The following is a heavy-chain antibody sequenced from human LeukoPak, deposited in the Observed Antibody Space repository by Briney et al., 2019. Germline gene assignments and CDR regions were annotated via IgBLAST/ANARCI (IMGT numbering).Heavy chain of an antibody. CDR1: GFTFSSYW. J-gene: IGHJ4*02. CDR2: IKQDGSEK. V-gene: IGHV3-7*04. Sequence: GGSLRLSCGASGFTFSSYWMSWVRQAPGKGLEWVANIKQDGSEKYYVDSVKGRFTISRDNAKNSLYLQMNSLRAEDTAVYYCARAGGSGWYEDYWGQGTLVTVSS. D-gene: IGHD6-19*01. CDR3: ARAGGSGWYEDY.